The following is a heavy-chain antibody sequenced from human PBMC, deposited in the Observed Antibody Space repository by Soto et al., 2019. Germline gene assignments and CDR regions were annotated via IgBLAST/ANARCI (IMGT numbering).Heavy chain of an antibody. J-gene: IGHJ4*02. V-gene: IGHV1-2*02. Sequence: ASVKVSCKASGYTFTGYYTHWVRQAPGQGLEWMGWINPNSGGTNYAQKFQGRVTMTRDTSISTAYMELSRLRSDDTAVYYCAREVATIYSYYFDYWGQGTLVTVSS. CDR2: INPNSGGT. D-gene: IGHD5-12*01. CDR1: GYTFTGYY. CDR3: AREVATIYSYYFDY.